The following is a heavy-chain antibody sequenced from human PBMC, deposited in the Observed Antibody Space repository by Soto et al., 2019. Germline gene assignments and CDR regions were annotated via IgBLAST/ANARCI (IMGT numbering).Heavy chain of an antibody. CDR1: GFTFSAYG. CDR3: ARVCGGACGKAFDV. CDR2: ISFDSRDK. Sequence: QVQLVESGGGVVQPGRSLRLSCAASGFTFSAYGIHWVRQAPGKGLEWVATISFDSRDKLYVDSMNGRLTISRENSRNTGYLQMDSRRAEDTAVYHCARVCGGACGKAFDVWGQGTVVAVSP. J-gene: IGHJ3*01. D-gene: IGHD2-21*02. V-gene: IGHV3-33*05.